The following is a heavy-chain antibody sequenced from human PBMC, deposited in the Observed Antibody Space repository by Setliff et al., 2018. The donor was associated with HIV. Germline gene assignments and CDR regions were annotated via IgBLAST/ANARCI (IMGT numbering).Heavy chain of an antibody. CDR1: GYSISSGYY. D-gene: IGHD3-3*01. V-gene: IGHV4-38-2*01. J-gene: IGHJ4*02. CDR2: IYHSGTT. CDR3: ARASPDFEATFFDL. Sequence: SETLSLTCAVSGYSISSGYYWGWIQQPPGKGLEWVGSIYHSGTTYYNPSLKSRVTISVDTSKNQFSLKLSSVTAADTAVYYCARASPDFEATFFDLWGRGTLVTVSS.